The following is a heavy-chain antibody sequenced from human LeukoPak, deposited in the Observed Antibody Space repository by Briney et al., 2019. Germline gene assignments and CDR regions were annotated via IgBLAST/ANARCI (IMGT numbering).Heavy chain of an antibody. CDR2: ISGSGGST. CDR3: AKDPGDYGDSDYFDY. Sequence: GGSLRLSCAASGFTFSSYAMSWVRQAPGKGLEWVSAISGSGGSTYYADSVKGRFTISRDNSKNTLYLQMNSLRAEDTAVYYCAKDPGDYGDSDYFDYWGQGTLVTVSS. CDR1: GFTFSSYA. V-gene: IGHV3-23*01. J-gene: IGHJ4*02. D-gene: IGHD4-17*01.